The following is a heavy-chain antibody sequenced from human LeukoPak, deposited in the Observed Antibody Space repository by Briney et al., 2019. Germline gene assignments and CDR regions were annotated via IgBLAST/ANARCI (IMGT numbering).Heavy chain of an antibody. D-gene: IGHD6-19*01. J-gene: IGHJ4*02. CDR2: INHSGST. V-gene: IGHV4-34*01. CDR1: GGSFSGYY. CDR3: ARHYIYSSGWYFPIFDY. Sequence: SETLSLTCAVYGGSFSGYYWSWIRQPPGKGLEWIGEINHSGSTNYNPSLKSRVTISVDTSKNQFSLKLSSVTAADTAVYYCARHYIYSSGWYFPIFDYWGQGTLVTVSS.